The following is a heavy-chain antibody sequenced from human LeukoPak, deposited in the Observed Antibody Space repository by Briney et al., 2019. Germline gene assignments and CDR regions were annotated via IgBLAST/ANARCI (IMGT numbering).Heavy chain of an antibody. D-gene: IGHD7-27*01. V-gene: IGHV1-69*13. Sequence: GASVKVSCKASGGTFSSYAISWVRQAPGQGLEWMGGIIPIFGTANYAQKFQGRVTITADESTSTAYMELSSLRSEDTAVYYCARDRAPLLGFDAFDIWGQGTMVTVSS. J-gene: IGHJ3*02. CDR3: ARDRAPLLGFDAFDI. CDR1: GGTFSSYA. CDR2: IIPIFGTA.